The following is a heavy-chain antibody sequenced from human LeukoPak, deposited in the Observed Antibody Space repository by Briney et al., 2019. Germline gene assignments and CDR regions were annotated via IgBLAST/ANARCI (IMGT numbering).Heavy chain of an antibody. Sequence: ASVKVSCKASGYTFTGYYMHWVRQAPGQGLEWMGWINPNSGGTNYAQKFQGRVTMTRDTSISTAYMELSRLRSDDTAVYYCARSGEYDFWSGYNPSDYWGQGTLVTVSS. CDR2: INPNSGGT. J-gene: IGHJ4*02. CDR3: ARSGEYDFWSGYNPSDY. CDR1: GYTFTGYY. D-gene: IGHD3-3*01. V-gene: IGHV1-2*02.